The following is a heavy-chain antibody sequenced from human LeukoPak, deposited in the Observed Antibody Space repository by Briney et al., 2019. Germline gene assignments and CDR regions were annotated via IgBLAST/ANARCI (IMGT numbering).Heavy chain of an antibody. Sequence: GGALRLSCAASGFTFSTYAMTWVRQTPGKGLEWVSTITSGLTTYYADSVKGRFTISRHNSRNTVYLQMYNLRAGDTALYFCAKDSPDLTPPTTTFGPFFYVWGPGTLVTVSS. CDR2: ITSGLTT. CDR3: AKDSPDLTPPTTTFGPFFYV. J-gene: IGHJ4*02. V-gene: IGHV3-23*01. CDR1: GFTFSTYA. D-gene: IGHD1-7*01.